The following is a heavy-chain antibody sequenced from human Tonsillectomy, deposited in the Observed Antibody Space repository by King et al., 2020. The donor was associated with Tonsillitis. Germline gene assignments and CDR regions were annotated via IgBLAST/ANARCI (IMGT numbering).Heavy chain of an antibody. D-gene: IGHD3-3*01. CDR2: ISYDGSNK. CDR1: GFTFSSYA. CDR3: ARDGVLRFLEWLSHFDY. V-gene: IGHV3-30-3*01. Sequence: VQLVESGGGVVQPGRSLRLSCAASGFTFSSYAMHWVRQAPGKGLEWVAVISYDGSNKYYADSVKGRFTISRDNSKNTLYLQMNSQRAEDTAVYYCARDGVLRFLEWLSHFDYWGQGTLVTVSS. J-gene: IGHJ4*02.